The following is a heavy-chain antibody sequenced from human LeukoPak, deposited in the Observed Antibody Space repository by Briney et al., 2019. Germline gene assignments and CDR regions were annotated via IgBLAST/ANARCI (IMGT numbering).Heavy chain of an antibody. J-gene: IGHJ4*02. Sequence: GGSLRLSCAASGFTVSSKYMSWVRQAPGKGLEWVANIKEDGSEKYYVDSVKGRFTISRDNAKNSLSLQVNSLRAEDTAVYYCARSRSGYYEDYWGQGTLVTVSS. CDR1: GFTVSSKY. D-gene: IGHD3-22*01. V-gene: IGHV3-7*01. CDR2: IKEDGSEK. CDR3: ARSRSGYYEDY.